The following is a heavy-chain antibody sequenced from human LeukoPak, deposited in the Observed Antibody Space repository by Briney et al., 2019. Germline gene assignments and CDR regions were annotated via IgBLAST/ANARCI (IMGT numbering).Heavy chain of an antibody. Sequence: GGSLRLSCAASGLRFSDYYVSWIRQAPGKGLQWVSYISSGGDIMHYADSVKGRFTISRDNAKNSLSLRMNSLSAEDTAVYYCATGYSSGWYFYFQHWGQGSLVSVSS. D-gene: IGHD6-19*01. CDR1: GLRFSDYY. CDR2: ISSGGDIM. J-gene: IGHJ1*01. CDR3: ATGYSSGWYFYFQH. V-gene: IGHV3-11*04.